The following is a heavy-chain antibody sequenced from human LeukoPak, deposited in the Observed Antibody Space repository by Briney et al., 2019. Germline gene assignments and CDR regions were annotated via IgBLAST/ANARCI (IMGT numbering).Heavy chain of an antibody. CDR1: GGSFSGYY. CDR2: INHSGST. Sequence: PSETLSLTCAVYGGSFSGYYWNWIRRPPGKGLEWIGEINHSGSTNYNPSLKSRATISVDTSRNQFSLKLTSVTAADTAVYYCARVPYYYYGMDVWGQGTTVTVSS. CDR3: ARVPYYYYGMDV. V-gene: IGHV4-34*01. J-gene: IGHJ6*02.